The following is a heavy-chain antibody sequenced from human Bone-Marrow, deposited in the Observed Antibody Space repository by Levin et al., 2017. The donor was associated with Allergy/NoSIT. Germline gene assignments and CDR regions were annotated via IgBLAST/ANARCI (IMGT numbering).Heavy chain of an antibody. CDR1: GFTFSRYS. CDR2: ISSSSDTI. D-gene: IGHD3-16*01. V-gene: IGHV3-48*02. CDR3: ARVDAYVIYYSYDYMDV. Sequence: PGGSLRLSCEASGFTFSRYSMNWVRQAPGKGLEWVSYISSSSDTINYADSVKGRFSISRDHGKNSLYLQMNSLRDEDTAVYYCARVDAYVIYYSYDYMDVWGKGTTVTVSS. J-gene: IGHJ6*03.